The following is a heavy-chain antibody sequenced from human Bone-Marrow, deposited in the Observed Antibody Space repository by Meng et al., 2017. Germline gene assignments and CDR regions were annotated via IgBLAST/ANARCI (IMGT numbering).Heavy chain of an antibody. V-gene: IGHV3-7*01. CDR1: GFTFSSYW. CDR3: ARGLYYYDSSGYYYGY. D-gene: IGHD3-22*01. CDR2: IKQDGSEK. Sequence: GESPKISCAASGFTFSSYWMSWVRQAPGKGLEWVANIKQDGSEKYYVDSVKGRFTISRDNAKNSLYLQMNSLRAEDTAVYYCARGLYYYDSSGYYYGYWGQGTLVTVSS. J-gene: IGHJ4*02.